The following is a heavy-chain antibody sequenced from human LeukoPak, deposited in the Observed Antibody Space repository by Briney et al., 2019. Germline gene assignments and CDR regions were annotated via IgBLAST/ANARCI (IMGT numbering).Heavy chain of an antibody. V-gene: IGHV3-30-3*01. CDR3: ARDRAKVIATLME. CDR1: GFTVSSNY. Sequence: QTGGSLRLSCAASGFTVSSNYMSWVRQAPGKGLEWVALISYDGTNKYYADSVKGRFTIYRDNSRNTLYLQMNSLRAGDTAVYYCARDRAKVIATLMEWGQGTLVTVSS. CDR2: ISYDGTNK. J-gene: IGHJ4*02. D-gene: IGHD2-21*01.